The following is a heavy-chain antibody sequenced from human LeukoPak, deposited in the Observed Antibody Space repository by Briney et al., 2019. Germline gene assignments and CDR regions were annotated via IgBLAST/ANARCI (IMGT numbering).Heavy chain of an antibody. CDR1: GFTFSSYA. Sequence: GGSLRLSCAASGFTFSSYAMGWVRQAPGKGLEWVSAISGSGGSTYYADSVKGRFTISRDNSKNTLYLQMNSLRAEDTAVYYCAKGNSGYYYVSATWGQGTLVTVSS. D-gene: IGHD3-22*01. V-gene: IGHV3-23*01. J-gene: IGHJ5*02. CDR2: ISGSGGST. CDR3: AKGNSGYYYVSAT.